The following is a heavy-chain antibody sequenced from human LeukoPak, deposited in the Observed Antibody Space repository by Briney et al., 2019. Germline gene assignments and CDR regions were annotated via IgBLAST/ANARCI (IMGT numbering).Heavy chain of an antibody. CDR2: IRQDGNER. D-gene: IGHD6-19*01. Sequence: PGGSLRLSCVASGFTFTNYWMTWVRQAPGKGLQWVANIRQDGNERYFVDSVKGRFTISRDNAKNSLYLQMNSPRAEDTAVYYCARLVAGAGITYWGQGTLVTVSS. V-gene: IGHV3-7*05. CDR3: ARLVAGAGITY. CDR1: GFTFTNYW. J-gene: IGHJ4*02.